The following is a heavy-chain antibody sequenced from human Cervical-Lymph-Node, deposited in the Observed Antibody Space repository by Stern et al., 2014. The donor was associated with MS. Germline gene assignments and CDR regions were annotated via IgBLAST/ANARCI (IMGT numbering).Heavy chain of an antibody. J-gene: IGHJ4*02. CDR1: GFTFSHYS. CDR2: IRNTSTHT. V-gene: IGHV3-21*01. CDR3: ARARVGDYARSPHLDS. Sequence: EVQLLESGGGLVKPGESLRLSCDASGFTFSHYSINWVRQAPGKGLEWISSIRNTSTHTYYADSVEGRFTISRGSATDSVSLHMVSLRAEDTAVYYCARARVGDYARSPHLDSWGQGTLVTVSS. D-gene: IGHD4-17*01.